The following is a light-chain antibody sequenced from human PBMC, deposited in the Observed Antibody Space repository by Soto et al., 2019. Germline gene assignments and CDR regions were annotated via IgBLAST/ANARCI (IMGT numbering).Light chain of an antibody. Sequence: QLVLTQSPSASASLGASVKFTCTLSSGHSSYAIAWHQQQPEKGPRYLMKLNSDGSHSKGDGIPDRFSGSSSGAERYLTISGLQSEDEADYYCQTWGSGIRVVFGGGTKLTV. V-gene: IGLV4-69*01. CDR1: SGHSSYA. CDR3: QTWGSGIRVV. J-gene: IGLJ2*01. CDR2: LNSDGSH.